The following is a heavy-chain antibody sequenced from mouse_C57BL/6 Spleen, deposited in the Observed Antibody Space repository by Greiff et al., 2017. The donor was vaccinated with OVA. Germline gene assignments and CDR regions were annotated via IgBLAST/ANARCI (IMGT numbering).Heavy chain of an antibody. V-gene: IGHV1-42*01. CDR3: ARGAYGNYFDY. Sequence: EVQLQQSGPELVKPGASVKISCKASGYSFTGYYMNWVKQSPEKSLEWIGEINPSTGGTTYNQKFKAKATLTVDKSSSTAYMQLKSLTSEDSAVYYCARGAYGNYFDYWGQGTTLTVSS. D-gene: IGHD2-1*01. CDR2: INPSTGGT. CDR1: GYSFTGYY. J-gene: IGHJ2*01.